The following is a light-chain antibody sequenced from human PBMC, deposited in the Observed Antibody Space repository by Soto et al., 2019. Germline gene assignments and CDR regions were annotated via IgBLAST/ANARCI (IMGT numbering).Light chain of an antibody. CDR3: QQYNNWWT. CDR2: GAS. Sequence: EIVLTQSPGTLSLSPGERATLSCRASQSVSNNYLAWYQQQPGQAPRLLIYGASNRATGIPDRLSGGGSGTDFTLTISSLQSEDSAVYYCQQYNNWWTFGQGTKVDIK. J-gene: IGKJ1*01. CDR1: QSVSNNY. V-gene: IGKV3-20*01.